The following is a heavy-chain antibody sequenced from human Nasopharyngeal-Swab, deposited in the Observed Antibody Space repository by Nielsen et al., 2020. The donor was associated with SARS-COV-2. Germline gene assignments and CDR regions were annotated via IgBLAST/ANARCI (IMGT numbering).Heavy chain of an antibody. V-gene: IGHV3-11*04. CDR3: ARDSVPHTANYDHDYYYYYMDV. J-gene: IGHJ6*03. CDR2: ISSSGSTI. D-gene: IGHD4/OR15-4a*01. Sequence: GESLKISCAASGFTFSDYYMSWIRQAPGKGLEWVSYISSSGSTIYYADSVKGRFTISRDNAKNSLYLQMNSLRAEDTAVYYCARDSVPHTANYDHDYYYYYMDVWGKGTTVTVSS. CDR1: GFTFSDYY.